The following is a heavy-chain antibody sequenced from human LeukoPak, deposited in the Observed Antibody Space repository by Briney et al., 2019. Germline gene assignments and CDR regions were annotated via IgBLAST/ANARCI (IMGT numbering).Heavy chain of an antibody. D-gene: IGHD6-19*01. Sequence: GGSLRLSCAASGFTFSSYWMHWVRQAPGKGLVWVSRIKSDGSTRYADSVKGRFTISRDNAKNTVSLQMNSLRAEDTGVYYCATKQWLAPPPDSWGQGTPVTVSS. CDR2: IKSDGST. CDR1: GFTFSSYW. CDR3: ATKQWLAPPPDS. V-gene: IGHV3-74*01. J-gene: IGHJ4*02.